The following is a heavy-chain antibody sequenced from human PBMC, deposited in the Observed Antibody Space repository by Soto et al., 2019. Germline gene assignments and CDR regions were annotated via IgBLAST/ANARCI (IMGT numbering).Heavy chain of an antibody. V-gene: IGHV4-30-4*01. J-gene: IGHJ6*02. Sequence: SETLSLTCTVSGDSISSGNKYWSWIRQPPGKGLEWIGYIFSSGTTYYNPSLKSRLTMSLDASQNQFSLKLNSLTDADTAVYLCARATYTFDYYYAMDVWGQGTTVTVS. D-gene: IGHD3-16*01. CDR1: GDSISSGNKY. CDR3: ARATYTFDYYYAMDV. CDR2: IFSSGTT.